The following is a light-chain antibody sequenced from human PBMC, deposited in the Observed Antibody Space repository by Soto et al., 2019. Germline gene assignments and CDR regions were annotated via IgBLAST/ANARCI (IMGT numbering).Light chain of an antibody. V-gene: IGKV1-5*01. CDR3: QEYNTFSYT. CDR2: DTS. Sequence: DIQMTQSPSSLSASVGDRVTITCRASQSISSLLAWYQQKPGKAPRLLIYDTSNLESGVPSRFSGSGSGTEFTLTISSLQPDDFATYYCQEYNTFSYTVGQGTRLQI. J-gene: IGKJ2*01. CDR1: QSISSL.